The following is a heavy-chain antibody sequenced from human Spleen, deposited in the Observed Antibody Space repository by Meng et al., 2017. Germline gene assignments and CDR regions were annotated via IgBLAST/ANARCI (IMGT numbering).Heavy chain of an antibody. CDR3: ATGAAAADH. V-gene: IGHV3-15*01. CDR1: GGTFRNFW. D-gene: IGHD6-13*01. Sequence: VQLVGLVGGLVKPGGSLRLSFVAAGGTFRNFWMTWVRQAPGKGLEWVGRINSNSDGGTTDYAAPVKGRFTISRDDSKNTLYLQMNSLITEDTAVYFCATGAAAADHWGQGTLVTVSS. CDR2: INSNSDGGTT. J-gene: IGHJ4*02.